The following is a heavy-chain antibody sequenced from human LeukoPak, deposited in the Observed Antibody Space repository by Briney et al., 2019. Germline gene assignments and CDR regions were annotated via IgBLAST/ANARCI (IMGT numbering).Heavy chain of an antibody. J-gene: IGHJ4*02. CDR3: VSLARIVDDY. Sequence: PGGSLRLSCAASGFTFSSYAMSWVRQAPGKGLEWVSSISGSGGSTFYADSVKGRFTISRDSSKNTLYLQMNSLRAEDTAVYYCVSLARIVDDYWGQETLVTVSS. CDR1: GFTFSSYA. V-gene: IGHV3-23*01. D-gene: IGHD2-21*01. CDR2: ISGSGGST.